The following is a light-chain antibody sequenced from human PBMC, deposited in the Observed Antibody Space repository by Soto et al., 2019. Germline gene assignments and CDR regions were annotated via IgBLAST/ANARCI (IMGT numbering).Light chain of an antibody. CDR3: QQYHNWPPLT. CDR1: QNINFN. J-gene: IGKJ4*01. Sequence: ETLMTQSPATLSASPGERVTLSCRASQNINFNLAWYQQKPGQDPRVLIYGASSRASGIPDRFSGSGSGTDFTLTISRLEHDDFAFYYCQQYHNWPPLTFGGGTRVEIK. V-gene: IGKV3D-15*01. CDR2: GAS.